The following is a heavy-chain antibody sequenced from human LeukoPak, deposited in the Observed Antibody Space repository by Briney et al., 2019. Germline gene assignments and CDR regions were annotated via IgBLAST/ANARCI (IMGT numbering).Heavy chain of an antibody. Sequence: PSETLSLTCTVSGGSISSGDYYWGWIRQPPGKGLEWIAYMYYSGSTYYNPSLKSRVTMSADTSKNQLSLKLSSVTAADTAVYYCARPYYYDSRIDPWGQGILVTVSS. J-gene: IGHJ5*02. CDR2: MYYSGST. CDR3: ARPYYYDSRIDP. D-gene: IGHD3-22*01. V-gene: IGHV4-30-4*01. CDR1: GGSISSGDYY.